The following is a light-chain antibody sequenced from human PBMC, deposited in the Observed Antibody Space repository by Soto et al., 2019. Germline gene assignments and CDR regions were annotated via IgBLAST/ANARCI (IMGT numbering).Light chain of an antibody. Sequence: EIVLTQSPATLSLSPGERATLSCRASQSVSSYLAWYHQKPGQAPRLLIYDASNRATGIPARFSGSGSVTDFTLTISGLEPEDFAVYYCQQRSNWPGFGGGTKVEIK. V-gene: IGKV3-11*01. J-gene: IGKJ4*02. CDR2: DAS. CDR3: QQRSNWPG. CDR1: QSVSSY.